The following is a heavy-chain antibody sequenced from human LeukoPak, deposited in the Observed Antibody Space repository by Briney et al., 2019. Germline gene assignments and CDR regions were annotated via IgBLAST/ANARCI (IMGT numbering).Heavy chain of an antibody. CDR2: MNPKSGDT. D-gene: IGHD6-13*01. CDR1: GYSFTNYD. CDR3: AEGIAAAGTRGWFDP. Sequence: ASVKVSCKASGYSFTNYDINWVRQATGQGLEWMGWMNPKSGDTGYSQKFQGRVFITRDTSINTAYMELSSLGSDDTAVYYCAEGIAAAGTRGWFDPWGQGTLVTVSS. J-gene: IGHJ5*02. V-gene: IGHV1-8*03.